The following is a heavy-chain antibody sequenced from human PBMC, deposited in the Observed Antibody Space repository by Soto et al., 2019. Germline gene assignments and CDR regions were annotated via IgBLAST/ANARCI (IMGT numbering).Heavy chain of an antibody. CDR2: IIPIFGTT. J-gene: IGHJ3*02. D-gene: IGHD1-1*01. V-gene: IGHV1-69*15. CDR3: AREGYTFGPGAVSGAFDI. Sequence: QVQLVQSATEVRKPGSSVKVSCRASGGTFGSNAISWVRQAPGQGLEWMGNIIPIFGTTKSSQNFQGRVTMTADESTNTAYMELSSLRSEDTAIYFCAREGYTFGPGAVSGAFDIWGQGTMVTVSS. CDR1: GGTFGSNA.